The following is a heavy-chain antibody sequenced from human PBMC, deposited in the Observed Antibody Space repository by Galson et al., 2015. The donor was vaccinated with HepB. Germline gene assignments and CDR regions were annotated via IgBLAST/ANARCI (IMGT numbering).Heavy chain of an antibody. CDR3: ARAGDVVVPAARYYFDY. Sequence: SLRLSCAASGFTFSSYSMNWVRQAPGKGLEWVSSISSSSSYIYYADSVKGRFTISRDNAKNSLYLQMNSLRAEDTAVYYCARAGDVVVPAARYYFDYWGQGTLVTVSS. CDR1: GFTFSSYS. D-gene: IGHD2-2*01. CDR2: ISSSSSYI. J-gene: IGHJ4*02. V-gene: IGHV3-21*01.